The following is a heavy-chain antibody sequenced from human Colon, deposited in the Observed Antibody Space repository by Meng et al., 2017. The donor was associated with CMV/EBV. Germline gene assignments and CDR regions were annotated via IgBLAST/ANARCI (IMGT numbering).Heavy chain of an antibody. CDR3: ARRFEYSSSYGVDV. CDR1: GLVFDLYS. V-gene: IGHV3-7*01. J-gene: IGHJ6*02. Sequence: GESLKISCVGSGLVFDLYSMAWVRQAPGRGLEWVANINEDGSGTTYVQSMKGRLTISRDNTKNALYLQMNSLRAEDTAVYYCARRFEYSSSYGVDVWGQGTTVTVSS. D-gene: IGHD6-13*01. CDR2: INEDGSGT.